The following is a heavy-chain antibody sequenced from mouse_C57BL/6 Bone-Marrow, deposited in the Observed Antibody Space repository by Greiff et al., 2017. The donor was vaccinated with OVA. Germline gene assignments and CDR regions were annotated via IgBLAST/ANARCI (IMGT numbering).Heavy chain of an antibody. CDR3: ARQRDGYFYAMDY. J-gene: IGHJ4*01. CDR2: ISNGGGST. D-gene: IGHD2-3*01. CDR1: GFTFSDYY. Sequence: EVKVEESGGGLVQPGGSLKLSCAASGFTFSDYYMYWVRQTPEKRLEWVAYISNGGGSTYYPDTVKGRFTISRDNAKNTLYLQMSRLKSEDTAMYYCARQRDGYFYAMDYWGQGTSVTVSS. V-gene: IGHV5-12*01.